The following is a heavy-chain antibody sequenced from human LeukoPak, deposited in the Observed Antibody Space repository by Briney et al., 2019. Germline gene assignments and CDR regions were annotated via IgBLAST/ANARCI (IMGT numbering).Heavy chain of an antibody. V-gene: IGHV3-7*04. CDR2: IKQDGSEK. Sequence: PGGPLRLSCAASGFTFSSYWMSWVRQAPGKGLEWVANIKQDGSEKYYVDSVKGRFTISRDNAKNSLYLQMNSLRAEDTAVYYCARTGIAAAGPLNWFDPWGQGTLVTVSS. D-gene: IGHD6-13*01. CDR1: GFTFSSYW. J-gene: IGHJ5*02. CDR3: ARTGIAAAGPLNWFDP.